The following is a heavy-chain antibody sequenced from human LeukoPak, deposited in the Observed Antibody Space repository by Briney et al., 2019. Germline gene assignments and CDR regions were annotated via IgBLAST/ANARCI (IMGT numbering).Heavy chain of an antibody. J-gene: IGHJ3*02. CDR1: GGSIISSSYY. V-gene: IGHV4-39*01. D-gene: IGHD2-2*01. CDR2: IYYSGST. CDR3: ARLTSCVHSCAVES. Sequence: SETLSLTCTVSGGSIISSSYYWGWIRQPPGKGLEWIGSIYYSGSTYFNPSLKSRVTISVDTSKNQFSLKLSSATAADTAVYYCARLTSCVHSCAVESWGQGTMVTVSS.